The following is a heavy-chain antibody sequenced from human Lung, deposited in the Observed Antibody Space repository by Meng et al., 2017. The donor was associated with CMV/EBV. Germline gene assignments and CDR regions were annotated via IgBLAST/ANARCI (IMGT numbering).Heavy chain of an antibody. CDR3: AGDLLSDLNY. D-gene: IGHD2-21*02. V-gene: IGHV3-7*01. Sequence: GESXKISCAASGFTFSSYWMAWVRQAPGKGLEWVANIKYDGSEKYYVDSVKGRFSISRDNGKNSLYLQMNSLRVEDTALYYCAGDLLSDLNYWGQGTLVTVSS. J-gene: IGHJ4*02. CDR2: IKYDGSEK. CDR1: GFTFSSYW.